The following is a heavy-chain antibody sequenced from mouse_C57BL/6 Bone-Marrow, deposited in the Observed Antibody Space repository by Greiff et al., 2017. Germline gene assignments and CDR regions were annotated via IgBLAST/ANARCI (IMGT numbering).Heavy chain of an antibody. CDR1: GYTFTSYW. CDR3: TRGNFLYYFDY. CDR2: IYPGNSDN. Sequence: EVQLQQSGTVLARPGASVKMSCKTSGYTFTSYWMHWVKQRPGQGLEWIGAIYPGNSDNSYNQKFKGKAKMTAVTSASTAYMELSVQTNEDSAVYYCTRGNFLYYFDYWGQGTTLTVSS. J-gene: IGHJ2*01. V-gene: IGHV1-5*01. D-gene: IGHD2-1*01.